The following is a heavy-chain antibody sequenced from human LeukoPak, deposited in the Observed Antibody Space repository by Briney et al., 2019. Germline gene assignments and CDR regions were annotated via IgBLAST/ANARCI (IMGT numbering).Heavy chain of an antibody. V-gene: IGHV1-69*05. D-gene: IGHD4-11*01. CDR2: IIPIFGTA. J-gene: IGHJ5*02. Sequence: ASVKVSCKACGGTFSSYAISWVRQAPGQGLEWMGGIIPIFGTANYAQKFQGRVTITTDEITSKAYMELSSLRSEDTAVYYCARARVGYSKGWFDPWGQGTLVTVSS. CDR3: ARARVGYSKGWFDP. CDR1: GGTFSSYA.